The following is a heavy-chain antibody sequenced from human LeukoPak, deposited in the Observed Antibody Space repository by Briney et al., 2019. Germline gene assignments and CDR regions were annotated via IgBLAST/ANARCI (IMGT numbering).Heavy chain of an antibody. CDR2: IIPIFGTA. V-gene: IGHV1-69*13. D-gene: IGHD3-22*01. CDR1: GGTFSSYA. Sequence: SVKVSCKASGGTFSSYAISWVRQAPGQGLEWMGGIIPIFGTANYAQKFQGRVTITADESTSTAYMELSSLRPEDTAVFYCARGPPGRVYDSTKRGLFDPWGQGTLVTVSS. CDR3: ARGPPGRVYDSTKRGLFDP. J-gene: IGHJ5*02.